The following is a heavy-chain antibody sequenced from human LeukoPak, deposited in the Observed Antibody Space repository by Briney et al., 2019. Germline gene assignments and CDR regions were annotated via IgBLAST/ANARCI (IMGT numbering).Heavy chain of an antibody. D-gene: IGHD6-19*01. V-gene: IGHV4-30-2*01. CDR3: ARHDRYSSGWPDY. Sequence: SQTLSLTCAVSGGSISSGGYPWSWIRQPPGKGLEWIGYIYHSGSTYYNPSLKSRVTISVDRSKNQFSLKLSSVTAADTAVYYCARHDRYSSGWPDYWGQGTLVTVSS. CDR1: GGSISSGGYP. J-gene: IGHJ4*02. CDR2: IYHSGST.